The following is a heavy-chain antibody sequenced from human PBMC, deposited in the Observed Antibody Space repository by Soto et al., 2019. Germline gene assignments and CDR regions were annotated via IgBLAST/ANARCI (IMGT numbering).Heavy chain of an antibody. J-gene: IGHJ6*03. V-gene: IGHV1-8*01. CDR3: ARGYCSSTSCSSNYYYYYMDV. CDR1: GYTFTSYD. CDR2: MNPNSGNT. Sequence: GASVKVSCKASGYTFTSYDINWVRQATGQGVEGMGWMNPNSGNTGYAQKFQGRVTMTRNTSISTAYMELSSLRSEDTAVYYCARGYCSSTSCSSNYYYYYMDVWGKGTTVTVSS. D-gene: IGHD2-2*01.